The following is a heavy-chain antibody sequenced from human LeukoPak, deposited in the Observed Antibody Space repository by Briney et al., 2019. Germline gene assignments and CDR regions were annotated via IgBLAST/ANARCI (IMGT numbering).Heavy chain of an antibody. J-gene: IGHJ5*02. CDR1: SGSISSGGYY. V-gene: IGHV4-31*03. D-gene: IGHD2-2*01. CDR3: ARQGGVVPAAKALDNWFDP. Sequence: PQPLSLTCTVSSGSISSGGYYWSWILQHPGKGLEWIGYIYYSGSTYYNPSLKSRVTISVDTSKNQFSLKLSSVTAADTAVYYCARQGGVVPAAKALDNWFDPWGQGTLVTVSS. CDR2: IYYSGST.